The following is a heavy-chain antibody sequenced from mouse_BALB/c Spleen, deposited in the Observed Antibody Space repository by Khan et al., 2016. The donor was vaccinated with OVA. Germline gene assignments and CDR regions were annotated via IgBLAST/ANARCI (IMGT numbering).Heavy chain of an antibody. CDR2: INPSSGYT. D-gene: IGHD2-14*01. J-gene: IGHJ3*01. V-gene: IGHV1-4*01. Sequence: QVQLKQSGAELARPGASVKMSCKASAYTFTSYTMHWIKQRPGQGLEWIGYINPSSGYTNYNQKFKDKATLTADKSSTTAYMQLSSLTSDDSAVYYCSREGAYYRTDGWFAYWAKGLWSLSLQ. CDR3: SREGAYYRTDGWFAY. CDR1: AYTFTSYT.